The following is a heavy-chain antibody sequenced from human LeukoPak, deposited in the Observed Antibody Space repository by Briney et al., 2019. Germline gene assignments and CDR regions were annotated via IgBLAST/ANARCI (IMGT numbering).Heavy chain of an antibody. D-gene: IGHD3-3*01. Sequence: GGTLRLSCAASGFTFSTYGMSWVRQAPGKGLEWVSTISGSGGTTYYADSVKGRFTISRDNSRNTLYPRMNSLRADNTAVYYCARTDRTGALGRFRMRSDAFDIWGQGTVVTVSS. CDR2: ISGSGGTT. CDR1: GFTFSTYG. V-gene: IGHV3-23*01. CDR3: ARTDRTGALGRFRMRSDAFDI. J-gene: IGHJ3*02.